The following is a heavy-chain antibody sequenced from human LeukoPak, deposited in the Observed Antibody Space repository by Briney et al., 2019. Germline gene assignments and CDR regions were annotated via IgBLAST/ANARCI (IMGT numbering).Heavy chain of an antibody. CDR2: LSWDDDK. D-gene: IGHD2-8*01. J-gene: IGHJ4*02. CDR3: AHRTYGPFHY. V-gene: IGHV2-5*02. Sequence: SGPTLVKPTQTLTLTCTFSGFSLTTYGVGVGWIRQPPGKALEWLALLSWDDDKRYSPSLKSRLTITRDTSKNQVVLTMTNMDPVDTATYYCAHRTYGPFHYWGQGTLVTVSS. CDR1: GFSLTTYGVG.